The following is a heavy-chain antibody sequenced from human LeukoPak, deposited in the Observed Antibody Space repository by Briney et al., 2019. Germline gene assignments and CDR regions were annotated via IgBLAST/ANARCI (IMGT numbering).Heavy chain of an antibody. V-gene: IGHV3-21*01. CDR2: ITSSTGYT. D-gene: IGHD1-1*01. CDR1: GFTFSSYN. Sequence: GGSLRLSCTASGFTFSSYNMNWVRQAPGKGLEWVSSITSSTGYTSYADSVKGRFTISRDNAKNSLYLQMNSLRADDTAVYYCARGGHDPGIPFDIWGQGIMVTVSS. J-gene: IGHJ3*02. CDR3: ARGGHDPGIPFDI.